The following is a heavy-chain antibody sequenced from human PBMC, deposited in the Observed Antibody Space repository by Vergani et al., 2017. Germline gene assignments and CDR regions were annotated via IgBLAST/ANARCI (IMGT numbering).Heavy chain of an antibody. CDR1: GFTFDDYA. D-gene: IGHD6-6*01. CDR2: INWNSGGI. V-gene: IGHV3-9*01. J-gene: IGHJ5*02. CDR3: ARGGAALKAWFDP. Sequence: EVQLVESGGGLVQPGRSLRLSCAASGFTFDDYAMHWVRQAPGKGLEWVSGINWNSGGIGYADSVKGRFTISRDNAKNSLYLQMNSLRAEDTAVYYCARGGAALKAWFDPWGQGTLVTVSS.